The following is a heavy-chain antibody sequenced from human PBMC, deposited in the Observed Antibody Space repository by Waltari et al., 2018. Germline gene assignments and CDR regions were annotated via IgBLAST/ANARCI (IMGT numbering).Heavy chain of an antibody. D-gene: IGHD2-15*01. CDR3: ARDRGRGLYLDS. V-gene: IGHV4-4*02. J-gene: IGHJ4*02. CDR2: SHRSGRT. CDR1: GDSMDSNNW. Sequence: QLQLQESVPGLVKPSGTLSLTCAVSGDSMDSNNWWSWVRQPPEKGLEWIGQSHRSGRTNYNPSLERRVTISIDTANNQFSLKVTSTTAADTAVYYCARDRGRGLYLDSWGQGTLVTVSP.